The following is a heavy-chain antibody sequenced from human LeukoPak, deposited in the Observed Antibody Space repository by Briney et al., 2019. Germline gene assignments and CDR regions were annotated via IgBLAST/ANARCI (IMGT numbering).Heavy chain of an antibody. J-gene: IGHJ6*03. CDR1: GYTFTSYY. V-gene: IGHV1-8*03. CDR2: MNPNSGNT. Sequence: ASVRVSCKASGYTFTSYYINWVRQATGQGLEWMGWMNPNSGNTGYAQKFQGRVTITRNTSISTAYMELSSLRSEDTAVYYCARVNYYYYMDVWGKGTTVTVSS. CDR3: ARVNYYYYMDV.